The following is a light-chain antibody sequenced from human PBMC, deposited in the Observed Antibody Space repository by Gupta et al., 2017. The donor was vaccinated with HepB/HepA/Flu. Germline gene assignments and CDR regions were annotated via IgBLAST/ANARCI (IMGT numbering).Light chain of an antibody. V-gene: IGKV3-20*01. CDR2: GAS. J-gene: IGKJ1*01. CDR3: QQYGSSSQT. CDR1: QSVSSSY. Sequence: EIVLTQSPGTLSLSPGERATLSCRASQSVSSSYLAWYQQKPGQAPRLLIYGASSRATGITNRFSGSGSGTDFTLTISRLEPEDFAVYYCQQYGSSSQTFGQGTKVEIK.